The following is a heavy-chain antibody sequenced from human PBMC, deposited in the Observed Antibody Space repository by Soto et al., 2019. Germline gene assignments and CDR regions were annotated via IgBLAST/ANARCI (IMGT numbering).Heavy chain of an antibody. V-gene: IGHV3-23*01. J-gene: IGHJ4*02. CDR3: AKCAAGDYDFWRGYWPFLAF. CDR2: ISGSGGST. D-gene: IGHD3-3*01. Sequence: GGSLRLSCAASGFTFSSYAMSWVRQAPGKGLEWVSAISGSGGSTYYADSVKGRFTISRDNSKNTLYLQMNSLRAEDTAVYYWAKCAAGDYDFWRGYWPFLAFRAQGTLVPVSS. CDR1: GFTFSSYA.